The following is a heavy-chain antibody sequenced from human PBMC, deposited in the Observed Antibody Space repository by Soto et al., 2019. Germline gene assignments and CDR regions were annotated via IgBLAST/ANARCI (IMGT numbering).Heavy chain of an antibody. V-gene: IGHV4-39*01. CDR2: FYFSGNT. J-gene: IGHJ4*02. CDR3: ARHMDTTGNEAFDS. CDR1: GDSISSRGFY. D-gene: IGHD1-1*01. Sequence: SETLSLTCSVSGDSISSRGFYWGWIRQPPGKGLEWIGSFYFSGNTYYNPSLKSRVIISLDTSKNQFSLKLNSVTAADTAVYYCARHMDTTGNEAFDSWGQGALVTVSS.